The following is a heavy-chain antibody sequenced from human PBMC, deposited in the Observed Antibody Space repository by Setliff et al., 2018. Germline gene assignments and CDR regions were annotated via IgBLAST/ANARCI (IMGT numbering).Heavy chain of an antibody. Sequence: SETLSLTCTVSDGSLSTYYWSWIRRPAGKGLEWIGRVFVDGSTNYNPSLKSRVSISVDTSKNQFSLKLSSVTAADTAVYYCARGRNVAARLLDSWGQGARVTVSS. CDR3: ARGRNVAARLLDS. CDR1: DGSLSTYY. D-gene: IGHD6-6*01. J-gene: IGHJ4*02. V-gene: IGHV4-4*07. CDR2: VFVDGST.